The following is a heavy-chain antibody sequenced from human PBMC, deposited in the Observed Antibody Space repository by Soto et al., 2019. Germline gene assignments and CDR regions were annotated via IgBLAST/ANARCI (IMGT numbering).Heavy chain of an antibody. CDR3: ERAGRPLRFSLNWFAP. CDR1: GFTFSSYA. D-gene: IGHD3-3*01. J-gene: IGHJ5*02. V-gene: IGHV3-30-3*01. Sequence: QVQLVESGGGVVQPGRSLRLSCAASGFTFSSYAMHWVRQAPGKGLEWVAVISYDGSNKYYADSVKGRFTISRDNSKNSLYLQMNSLRAEDTAVYYCERAGRPLRFSLNWFAPWCQGTLVTVSS. CDR2: ISYDGSNK.